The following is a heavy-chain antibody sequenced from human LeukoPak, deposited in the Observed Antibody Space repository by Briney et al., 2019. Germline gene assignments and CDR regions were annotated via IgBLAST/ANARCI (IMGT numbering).Heavy chain of an antibody. Sequence: ASVKVSCKASGYTFTSCYMHWVRQAPGQGLEWMGIINPSGGSTSYAQKFQGRVTMTRDMSTSTVYMELSSLRSEDTAVYYCARSPGSRVPFDYWGQGTLVTVSS. J-gene: IGHJ4*02. CDR3: ARSPGSRVPFDY. D-gene: IGHD2-2*01. CDR2: INPSGGST. V-gene: IGHV1-46*01. CDR1: GYTFTSCY.